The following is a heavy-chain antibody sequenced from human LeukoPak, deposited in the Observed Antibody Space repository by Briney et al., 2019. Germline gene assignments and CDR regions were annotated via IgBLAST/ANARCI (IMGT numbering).Heavy chain of an antibody. D-gene: IGHD6-13*01. CDR1: GGSFSGYY. V-gene: IGHV4-34*01. CDR2: INRSGST. J-gene: IGHJ4*02. CDR3: ARGGIAAAVLFDY. Sequence: SETLSLTCAVYGGSFSGYYWSWIRQPPGKGLEWIGEINRSGSTNYNLSLKSRVTISVDTSKNQFSLKLSSVTAADTAVYYCARGGIAAAVLFDYWGQGTLVTVSS.